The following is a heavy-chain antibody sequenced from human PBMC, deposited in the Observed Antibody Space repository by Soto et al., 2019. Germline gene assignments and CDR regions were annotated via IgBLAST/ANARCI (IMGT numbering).Heavy chain of an antibody. J-gene: IGHJ6*02. CDR3: ARDGSGSYIGHYYYYYGMDV. Sequence: SETLSLTCTVSGGSISSDDYYWRWIRQPPGKGLEWIGYIYYSGSTYYNPSLKSRVTISVDTSKNQFSLKLSSVTAADTAVYYCARDGSGSYIGHYYYYYGMDVWGQGTTVTVSS. CDR1: GGSISSDDYY. CDR2: IYYSGST. D-gene: IGHD3-10*01. V-gene: IGHV4-30-4*01.